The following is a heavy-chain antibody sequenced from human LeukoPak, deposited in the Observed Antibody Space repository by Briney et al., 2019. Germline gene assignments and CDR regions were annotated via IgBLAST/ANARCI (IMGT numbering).Heavy chain of an antibody. CDR1: GGSISSYY. D-gene: IGHD2-2*01. J-gene: IGHJ4*02. CDR3: ARAKCSSTSCEGYFDY. V-gene: IGHV4-59*01. CDR2: IYYSGST. Sequence: PSETLSLTCTVSGGSISSYYWSWIRQPPGKGLEWLGYIYYSGSTNYNPSLKSRVTISVDTSKNQFSLKLSSVTAADTAVYYCARAKCSSTSCEGYFDYWGQGTLVTVSS.